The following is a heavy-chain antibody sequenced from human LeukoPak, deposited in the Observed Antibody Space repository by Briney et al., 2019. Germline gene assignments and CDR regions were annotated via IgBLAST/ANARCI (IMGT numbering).Heavy chain of an antibody. CDR3: ARGLTGTTYNWFDP. Sequence: SETLSLTCIVSGGSISSSSYYWSWIRQPPGKGLEWIGEINHSGSTNYNPSLRSRVTISVDTSKNQFSLKLSSVTAADTAVYYCARGLTGTTYNWFDPWGQGTLVTVSS. D-gene: IGHD1-20*01. V-gene: IGHV4-39*07. J-gene: IGHJ5*02. CDR1: GGSISSSSYY. CDR2: INHSGST.